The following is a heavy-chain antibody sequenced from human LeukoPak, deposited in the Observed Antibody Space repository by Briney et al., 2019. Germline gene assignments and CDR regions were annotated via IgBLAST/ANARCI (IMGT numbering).Heavy chain of an antibody. D-gene: IGHD3-10*01. V-gene: IGHV3-15*01. CDR3: ARRKVLWFGEFYGMDV. J-gene: IGHJ6*02. CDR1: GFTFNYAW. CDR2: IKSKTDGGAT. Sequence: PGGSLRLSCAASGFTFNYAWMGWVRQAPGKGLEWVGRIKSKTDGGATEYAAPVKGRFTISRDDSKNTLYLQMNSLRAEDTAVYYCARRKVLWFGEFYGMDVWGQGTTVTVSS.